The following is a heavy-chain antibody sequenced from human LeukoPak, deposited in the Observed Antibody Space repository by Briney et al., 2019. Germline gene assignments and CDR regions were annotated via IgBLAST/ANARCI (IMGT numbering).Heavy chain of an antibody. Sequence: GASVKVSCKASGGTLSSYAISWVRQAPGQGLEWMGRIISILGIPNSAQTCQGRVTITADKSTSTAYMELSSLRSENTAVYNCATSYSSSCHNYWGQGTLVTVSS. J-gene: IGHJ4*02. CDR3: ATSYSSSCHNY. CDR2: IISILGIP. D-gene: IGHD6-13*01. V-gene: IGHV1-69*04. CDR1: GGTLSSYA.